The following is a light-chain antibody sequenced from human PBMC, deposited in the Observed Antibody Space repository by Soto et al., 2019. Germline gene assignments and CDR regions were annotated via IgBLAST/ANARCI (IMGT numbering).Light chain of an antibody. CDR3: TQCTHWPRT. CDR2: RVS. J-gene: IGKJ1*01. V-gene: IGKV2-30*01. CDR1: KILGYSDGNTH. Sequence: EVVLTQCPLSLPVNLGQPASISCRSSKILGYSDGNTHLSWFHERPGQSPMRLIYRVSSRDSGVPDRFSGSGSGTDFTLDISRVEAEDVGIYCCTQCTHWPRTVGQGTKVEFK.